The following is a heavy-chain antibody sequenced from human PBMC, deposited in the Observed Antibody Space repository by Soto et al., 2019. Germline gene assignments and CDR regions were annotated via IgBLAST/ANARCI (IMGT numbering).Heavy chain of an antibody. CDR2: INHSGST. CDR1: GGTFSRYY. CDR3: ARGEGRLVGTWFDP. Sequence: LSLTCDVYGGTFSRYYWNWIRQPPGKGLEWLGEINHSGSTNYNPSLESRVTISLDTSKTQFSLKLTSVTAADTAVYYCARGEGRLVGTWFDPWGQGTLVTVSS. J-gene: IGHJ5*02. V-gene: IGHV4-34*01. D-gene: IGHD5-12*01.